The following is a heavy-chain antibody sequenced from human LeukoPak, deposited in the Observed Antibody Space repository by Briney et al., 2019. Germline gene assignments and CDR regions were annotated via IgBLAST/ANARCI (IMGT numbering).Heavy chain of an antibody. Sequence: ASVKVSCKASGYTFTGYYMHWVRQAPGQGLEWMGWINPNSGGTNYAQKFQGRVTMTRDTSISTAYMELSRLRSDDTAAYYCARERITMVRGAKSNWFDPWGQGTLVTVSS. V-gene: IGHV1-2*02. D-gene: IGHD3-10*01. CDR3: ARERITMVRGAKSNWFDP. CDR1: GYTFTGYY. CDR2: INPNSGGT. J-gene: IGHJ5*02.